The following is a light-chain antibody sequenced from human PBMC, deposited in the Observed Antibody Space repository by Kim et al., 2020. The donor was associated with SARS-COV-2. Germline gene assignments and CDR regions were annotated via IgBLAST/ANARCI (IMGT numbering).Light chain of an antibody. CDR1: QSIGTD. CDR2: DAS. V-gene: IGKV3-11*01. J-gene: IGKJ1*01. CDR3: QQRNMWPRT. Sequence: LSPGQRATLSCRASQSIGTDSAWYQQRPGQTPRLFIYDASNRAPGIPVRISGSGSGTDFTLTFSSLEPEDSAVYYCQQRNMWPRTFGQGTKVHIK.